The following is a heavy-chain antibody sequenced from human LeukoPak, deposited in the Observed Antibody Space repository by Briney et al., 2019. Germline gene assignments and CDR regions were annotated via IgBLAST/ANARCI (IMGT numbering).Heavy chain of an antibody. D-gene: IGHD6-13*01. CDR2: IKQDGSEK. Sequence: GGSLRLSCAASGFTFSSYWMSWVRQAPGKGLEWVANIKQDGSEKYYVDSVKGRFTISRDNAKNSLYLQMNSLRSEDTAVYYCARTPYSSSWRLRAFDIWGQGTMVTVSS. J-gene: IGHJ3*02. CDR3: ARTPYSSSWRLRAFDI. V-gene: IGHV3-7*03. CDR1: GFTFSSYW.